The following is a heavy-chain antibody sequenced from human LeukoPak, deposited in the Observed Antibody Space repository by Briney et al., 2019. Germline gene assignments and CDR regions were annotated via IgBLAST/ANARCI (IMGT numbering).Heavy chain of an antibody. CDR3: ARGKRWLQEKYFDY. V-gene: IGHV1-8*01. CDR1: GYTFTSYD. Sequence: GASVKVSCKASGYTFTSYDINWVRQATGQGLEWMGWMNPNRGNTGYAQKFQGRVTMTRNTSISTAYMELSSLRSEDTAVYYCARGKRWLQEKYFDYWGQGTLVTVSS. J-gene: IGHJ4*02. CDR2: MNPNRGNT. D-gene: IGHD5-24*01.